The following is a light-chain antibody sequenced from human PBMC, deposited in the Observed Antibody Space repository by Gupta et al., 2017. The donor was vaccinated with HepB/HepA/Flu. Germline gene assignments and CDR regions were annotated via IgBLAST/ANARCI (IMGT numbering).Light chain of an antibody. CDR3: SSYSSTILEV. V-gene: IGLV2-14*03. J-gene: IGLJ1*01. CDR1: SSDVGSYNY. CDR2: NVS. Sequence: QSSLPPPASVSGSPGPSIPISCPGTSSDVGSYNYGSWYQQHPGKAPKLLIYNVSNPPPRISNRCSGSKSGNTATLTISGPQAEDEADYYCSSYSSTILEVFGSGTKVTVL.